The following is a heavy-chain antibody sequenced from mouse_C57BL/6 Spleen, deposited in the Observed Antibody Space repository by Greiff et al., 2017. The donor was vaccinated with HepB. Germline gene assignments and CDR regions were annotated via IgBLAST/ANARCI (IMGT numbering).Heavy chain of an antibody. J-gene: IGHJ1*03. D-gene: IGHD2-5*01. V-gene: IGHV1-42*01. Sequence: EVQLQQSGPELVKPGASVKISCKASGYSFTGYYMNWVKQSPEKSLEWIGEINPSTGGTTYNQKFKAKATLTVDKSSSTAYMQLKSLTSEDSAVYYGARRPYSNYGWYFDVWGTGTTVTVSS. CDR3: ARRPYSNYGWYFDV. CDR2: INPSTGGT. CDR1: GYSFTGYY.